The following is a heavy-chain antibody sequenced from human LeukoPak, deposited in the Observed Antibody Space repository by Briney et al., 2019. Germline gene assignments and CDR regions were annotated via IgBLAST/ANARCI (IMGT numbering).Heavy chain of an antibody. D-gene: IGHD3-10*01. CDR2: IWFDGNNK. J-gene: IGHJ4*02. CDR1: GFSFSRYG. V-gene: IGHV3-33*01. CDR3: ARDKGTGNYYNGGTGY. Sequence: PGGSLRLSCAASGFSFSRYGMHWVRQAPGKGLEWVAVIWFDGNNKYYADSVKGRFTISRDNSKNTLYLQMNNLRAEDTAVYYCARDKGTGNYYNGGTGYWGQGTLVTVSS.